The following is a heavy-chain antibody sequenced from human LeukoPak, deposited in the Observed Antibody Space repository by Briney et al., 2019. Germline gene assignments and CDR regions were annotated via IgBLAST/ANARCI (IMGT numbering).Heavy chain of an antibody. J-gene: IGHJ3*02. CDR3: ARGPLVSRPQGAFDI. CDR2: IYPGDSDT. Sequence: GESLKISCKGSGYSFTSYWIGWVRQMPGKGLEWMGIIYPGDSDTRYSPSFQGQVTISADKSISTAYLQWSSLKASDTAVYYCARGPLVSRPQGAFDIWGQGTMVTVSS. CDR1: GYSFTSYW. V-gene: IGHV5-51*01. D-gene: IGHD6-6*01.